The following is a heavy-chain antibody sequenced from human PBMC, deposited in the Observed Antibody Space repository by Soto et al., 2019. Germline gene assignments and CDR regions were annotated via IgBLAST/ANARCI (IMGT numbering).Heavy chain of an antibody. J-gene: IGHJ4*02. D-gene: IGHD3-22*01. Sequence: PSETLSLTCTVSGGSISSYYWSWIRRPPGKGLEWIGYIYYSGSTNYNPSLKSRVTISVDTSKNQFSLKLSSVTAADTAVYYCARDFHYYDSSGYYQSHLDYWGQGTLVTVSS. CDR3: ARDFHYYDSSGYYQSHLDY. V-gene: IGHV4-59*01. CDR1: GGSISSYY. CDR2: IYYSGST.